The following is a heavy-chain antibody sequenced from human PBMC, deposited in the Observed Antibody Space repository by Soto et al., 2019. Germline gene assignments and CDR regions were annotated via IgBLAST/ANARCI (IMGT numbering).Heavy chain of an antibody. CDR2: MNPNSGNT. CDR1: GYTFTSYD. J-gene: IGHJ6*03. D-gene: IGHD2-15*01. CDR3: ARAVRWLGRGGSRAVNYYYYYMDV. Sequence: ASAKVSCKASGYTFTSYDINWVRQATGQGLEWMGWMNPNSGNTGYAQKFQGRVTMTRNTSISTAYMELSSLRSEDTAVYYGARAVRWLGRGGSRAVNYYYYYMDVWGKGTTVTVSS. V-gene: IGHV1-8*01.